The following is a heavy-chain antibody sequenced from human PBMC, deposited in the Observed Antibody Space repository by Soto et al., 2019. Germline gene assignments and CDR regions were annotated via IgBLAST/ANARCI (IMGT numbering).Heavy chain of an antibody. CDR1: GYTFSGYY. CDR3: RVTGVSEVDS. CDR2: INPSGGAT. J-gene: IGHJ5*01. D-gene: IGHD3-9*01. Sequence: ASVKVACKASGYTFSGYYIHWVRQAPGQGPESMGWINPSGGATSYAQKFQGRVTMTSDTSISTAYMELSRLRSDDTAVYFCRVTGVSEVDSWGQGTLVTVSS. V-gene: IGHV1-2*02.